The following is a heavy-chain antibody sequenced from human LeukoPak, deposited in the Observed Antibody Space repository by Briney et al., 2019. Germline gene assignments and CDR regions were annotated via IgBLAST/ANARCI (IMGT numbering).Heavy chain of an antibody. J-gene: IGHJ3*02. D-gene: IGHD2-21*02. Sequence: GGSLRLSCAASRFTFSSYSMNWVRQAPGKGLEWVSYISSSGGTIYFADSVKGRFTISRDNAKNSLYLQMHSLRAEDTAVYYCARGHPYCGGDCYGFDIWGQGTMVTVSS. CDR1: RFTFSSYS. V-gene: IGHV3-48*04. CDR2: ISSSGGTI. CDR3: ARGHPYCGGDCYGFDI.